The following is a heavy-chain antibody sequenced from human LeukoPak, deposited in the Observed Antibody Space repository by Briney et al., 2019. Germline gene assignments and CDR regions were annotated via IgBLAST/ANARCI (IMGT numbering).Heavy chain of an antibody. CDR2: IYSGGST. CDR1: GFTVSSNY. V-gene: IGHV3-53*01. J-gene: IGHJ4*02. CDR3: AKDVDIVVVPAAIPDDYGGNSRGGFDY. Sequence: GGSLRLSCAASGFTVSSNYMSWVRQAPGKGLEWVSVIYSGGSTYYADSVKGRFTISRDNSKNTLYLQMNSLRAEDTAVYYCAKDVDIVVVPAAIPDDYGGNSRGGFDYWGQGTLVTVSS. D-gene: IGHD2-2*02.